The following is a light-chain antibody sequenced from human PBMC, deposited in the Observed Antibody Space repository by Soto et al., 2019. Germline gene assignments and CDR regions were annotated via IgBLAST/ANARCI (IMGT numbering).Light chain of an antibody. CDR2: DTS. CDR1: QSLSSNF. Sequence: EIVLTQSTATLSFSPGERATLSCTASQSLSSNFLAWYQQKPGQAPRLLIYDTSSRATGIPDRFSGSVSGTDFTLTSSRLEPEDFAVYHCQQYDRSPRTVGQGTKVEIK. CDR3: QQYDRSPRT. V-gene: IGKV3-20*01. J-gene: IGKJ1*01.